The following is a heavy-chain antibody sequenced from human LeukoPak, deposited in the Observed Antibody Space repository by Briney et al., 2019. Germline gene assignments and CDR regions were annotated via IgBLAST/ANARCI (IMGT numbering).Heavy chain of an antibody. D-gene: IGHD5-12*01. CDR3: ARGFSPGLRFDP. J-gene: IGHJ5*02. CDR1: GGSLSSYS. V-gene: IGHV4-34*01. Sequence: SETLSLTCTVPGGSLSSYSWSWIRQPPGRGLEWIGEIEHSGSTKYSPSLKSRDDKSVDTSKNQYPLNLRSVTAADTAVYYCARGFSPGLRFDPWGQGTLVTVSS. CDR2: IEHSGST.